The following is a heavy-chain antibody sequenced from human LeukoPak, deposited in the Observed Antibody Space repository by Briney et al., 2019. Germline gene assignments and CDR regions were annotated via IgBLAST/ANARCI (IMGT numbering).Heavy chain of an antibody. CDR2: IYYSGST. Sequence: SETLSLTCTVSGGSISSSSYYWGWIRQPPGKGLEWIGSIYYSGSTYYNPSLKSRVTISVDTSKNQFSLKLSSVTAADTAVYYCASGIAAAGTVDYWGQGTLVTVTS. CDR3: ASGIAAAGTVDY. V-gene: IGHV4-39*01. J-gene: IGHJ4*02. CDR1: GGSISSSSYY. D-gene: IGHD6-13*01.